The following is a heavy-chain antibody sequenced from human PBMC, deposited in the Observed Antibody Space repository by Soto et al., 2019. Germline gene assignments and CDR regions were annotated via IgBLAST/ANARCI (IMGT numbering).Heavy chain of an antibody. J-gene: IGHJ4*02. CDR2: IYYSGTT. V-gene: IGHV4-59*01. D-gene: IGHD4-17*01. CDR1: GGSISNYY. CDR3: AREYGTTVTTFDY. Sequence: QVQLQESGPGLVKPSETLSLTCTVSGGSISNYYWSWIRQPPGKGLEWIGYIYYSGTTNYNPSLKRRLTISIDTSKSQFSLKLSSVTAADTAVYYCAREYGTTVTTFDYWGQGALVTVSS.